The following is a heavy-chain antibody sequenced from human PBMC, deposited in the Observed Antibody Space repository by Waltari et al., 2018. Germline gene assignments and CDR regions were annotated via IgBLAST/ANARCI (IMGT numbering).Heavy chain of an antibody. D-gene: IGHD3-10*01. J-gene: IGHJ4*02. CDR3: ARGGTYGFIDY. Sequence: EVQLVESGGGLVQPGGSLRLSCAAYGFTVSSNYLSWVRQAPGKGLEWVSVIYSGGSTYYADSVKGRFTISRHNSKNTLYLQMNSLRAEDTAVYYCARGGTYGFIDYWGQGTLVTVSS. V-gene: IGHV3-53*04. CDR2: IYSGGST. CDR1: GFTVSSNY.